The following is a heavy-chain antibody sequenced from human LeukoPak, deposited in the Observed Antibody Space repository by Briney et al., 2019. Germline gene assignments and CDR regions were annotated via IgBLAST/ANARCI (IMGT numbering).Heavy chain of an antibody. V-gene: IGHV3-33*01. CDR2: IWYDGSNT. CDR3: ARGIDYTVTTSYYFEY. D-gene: IGHD4-17*01. CDR1: GFTFSSYG. Sequence: GGSLRLSCAASGFTFSSYGMHWVRQAPGEGLEWVAVIWYDGSNTYYAESVKGRFNISRDNSKNTLSLQVNSLRAEDTAVYYCARGIDYTVTTSYYFEYWGQGTLVTVSS. J-gene: IGHJ4*02.